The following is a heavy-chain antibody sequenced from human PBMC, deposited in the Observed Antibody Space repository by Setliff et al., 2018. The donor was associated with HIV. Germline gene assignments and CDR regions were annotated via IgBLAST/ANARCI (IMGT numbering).Heavy chain of an antibody. V-gene: IGHV3-33*08. J-gene: IGHJ6*03. D-gene: IGHD4-17*01. CDR2: IWHDGSNE. CDR3: ARGPTTVTNYYYYYMDV. CDR1: GFSFSTYG. Sequence: GGSLRLSCAASGFSFSTYGMHWVRQAPGRGLEWVAVIWHDGSNENYADSVKGRFTISRDNDRNSLYLQMNGLRAEDTAVYYCARGPTTVTNYYYYYMDVWGKGTTVTVSS.